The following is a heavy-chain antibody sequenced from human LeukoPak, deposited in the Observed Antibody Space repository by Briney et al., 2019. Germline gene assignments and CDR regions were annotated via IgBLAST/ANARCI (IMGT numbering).Heavy chain of an antibody. V-gene: IGHV5-51*01. CDR1: GYSFASYW. J-gene: IGHJ4*02. Sequence: GESLKISCKGSGYSFASYWIGWVRQMPGKGLEWVGIMYPGNSDTRYSPSFQGQVTISADKSITTAYLQWSSLKASDTAMYYCAKQGIPQGSCYYSDYGGQGTLVTVSS. CDR3: AKQGIPQGSCYYSDY. CDR2: MYPGNSDT. D-gene: IGHD3-10*01.